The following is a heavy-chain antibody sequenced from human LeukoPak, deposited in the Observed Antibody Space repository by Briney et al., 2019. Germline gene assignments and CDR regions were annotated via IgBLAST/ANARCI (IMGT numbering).Heavy chain of an antibody. CDR1: GYTFTSYG. CDR3: AREEAAAGPGTFDI. J-gene: IGHJ3*02. V-gene: IGHV1-18*01. D-gene: IGHD6-13*01. Sequence: GASVKVSCKASGYTFTSYGISWVRQAPGQGLEWMGWISAYNGNTNYAQKLQGRVTMTTDTSTSTAYMELRSLRSDDTAVYYCAREEAAAGPGTFDIWGQGTMVTVSS. CDR2: ISAYNGNT.